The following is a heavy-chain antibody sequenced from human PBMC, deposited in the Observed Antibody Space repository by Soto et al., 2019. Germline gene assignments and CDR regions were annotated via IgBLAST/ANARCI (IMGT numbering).Heavy chain of an antibody. CDR2: IYPGDSDT. J-gene: IGHJ6*02. D-gene: IGHD1-26*01. V-gene: IGHV5-51*01. CDR1: GYSFTSYW. CDR3: ASTGIVGATTGYYYGMDV. Sequence: GESLKISCKGSGYSFTSYWIGWVRQMPGKGLEWMGIIYPGDSDTRYSPSFQGQVTISADKSISTAYLQWGGLKASDTAMYYCASTGIVGATTGYYYGMDVWGQGTTVTVSS.